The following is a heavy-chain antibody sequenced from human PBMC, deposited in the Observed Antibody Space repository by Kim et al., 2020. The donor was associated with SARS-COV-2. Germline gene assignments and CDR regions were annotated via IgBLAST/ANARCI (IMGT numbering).Heavy chain of an antibody. D-gene: IGHD3-10*01. Sequence: DSVKGRFTISRDNAKNSLYLQMNGQRTEDTAIYFCARARALVRGAISGFDIWGQGTTVTVSS. V-gene: IGHV3-11*05. CDR3: ARARALVRGAISGFDI. J-gene: IGHJ3*02.